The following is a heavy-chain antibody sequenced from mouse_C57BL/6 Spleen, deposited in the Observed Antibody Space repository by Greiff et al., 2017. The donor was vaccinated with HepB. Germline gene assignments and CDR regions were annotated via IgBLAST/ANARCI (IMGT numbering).Heavy chain of an antibody. D-gene: IGHD2-14*01. J-gene: IGHJ4*01. V-gene: IGHV1-82*01. Sequence: QVQLKESGPELVKPGASVKISCKASGYAFSSSWMNWVKQRPGKGLEWIGRIYPGDGDTNYNGKFKGKATLTADKSSSTAYMQLSSLTSEDSAVYFCAREEDYRNYYAMDYWGQGTSVTVSS. CDR1: GYAFSSSW. CDR3: AREEDYRNYYAMDY. CDR2: IYPGDGDT.